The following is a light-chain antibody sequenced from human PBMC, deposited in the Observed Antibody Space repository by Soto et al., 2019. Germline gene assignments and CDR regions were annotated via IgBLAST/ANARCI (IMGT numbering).Light chain of an antibody. V-gene: IGKV3-11*01. J-gene: IGKJ2*01. Sequence: EIVLTQSPGTLSLFPGESATLSCRASQSVSTSYFAWYQQKPGQAPRLLIYAASNRATGIPARFSGSGSGTDFTLTISSLEPEDFAVYYCQQRNNWPQFTFGQGTKV. CDR2: AAS. CDR1: QSVSTSY. CDR3: QQRNNWPQFT.